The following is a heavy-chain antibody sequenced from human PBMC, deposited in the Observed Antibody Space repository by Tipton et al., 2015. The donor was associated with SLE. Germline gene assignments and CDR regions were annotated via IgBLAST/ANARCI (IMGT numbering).Heavy chain of an antibody. CDR1: GFTFSSNA. V-gene: IGHV3-64*01. CDR3: ARDGRGDYYYYYMDV. D-gene: IGHD3-10*01. Sequence: LSLTCTASGFTFSSNAMHWVRQAPGKGLEYVSSISNNGERIFYANSVKGRFSISRDNSKNTLYLQMGSLRTEDMAVYYCARDGRGDYYYYYMDVWGKGTTVTVSS. J-gene: IGHJ6*03. CDR2: ISNNGERI.